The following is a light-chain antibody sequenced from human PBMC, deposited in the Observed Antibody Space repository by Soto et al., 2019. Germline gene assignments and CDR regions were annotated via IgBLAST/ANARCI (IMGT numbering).Light chain of an antibody. V-gene: IGKV3-15*01. CDR2: GTT. CDR1: QSVSRK. J-gene: IGKJ2*01. CDR3: QQYGHWPPYA. Sequence: EIVMTQSPATLSVSPGERVTLSCRASQSVSRKLAWYQQKPGQAPRLLIYGTTTRATGIPARFSGSGSATEFTLTISSLQSEDFGIYYCQQYGHWPPYAFGQGTTRETK.